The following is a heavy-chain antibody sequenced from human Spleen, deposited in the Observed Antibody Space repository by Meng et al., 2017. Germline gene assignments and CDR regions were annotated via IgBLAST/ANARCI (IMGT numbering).Heavy chain of an antibody. CDR2: ISVGGGGT. CDR1: GFTFSSYA. Sequence: LSLTCAASGFTFSSYAMNWVRQAPGKGLEWVSTISVGGGGTYYADSVKGRFTISRDNSKNTPYLQMNSLRAEDTAVYYCAKDRVTYSADEFDFWGQGRLVTVSS. V-gene: IGHV3-23*01. D-gene: IGHD5-12*01. J-gene: IGHJ4*02. CDR3: AKDRVTYSADEFDF.